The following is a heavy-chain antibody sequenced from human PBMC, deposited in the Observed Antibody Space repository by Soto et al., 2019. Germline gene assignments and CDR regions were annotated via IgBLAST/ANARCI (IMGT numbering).Heavy chain of an antibody. V-gene: IGHV3-7*01. CDR3: ARDQYGHRKGTGGEMDSYYWTDG. J-gene: IGHJ6*01. D-gene: IGHD3-10*01. CDR2: IKQDGSEK. Sequence: DGSLRLSCAASGFTFSSYWMSWVCQAPGKGLQWVANIKQDGSEKYYVDSVKGRFTISRDNAKNSLYLQMNSLRAEDTAVYYCARDQYGHRKGTGGEMDSYYWTDGWRQATP. CDR1: GFTFSSYW.